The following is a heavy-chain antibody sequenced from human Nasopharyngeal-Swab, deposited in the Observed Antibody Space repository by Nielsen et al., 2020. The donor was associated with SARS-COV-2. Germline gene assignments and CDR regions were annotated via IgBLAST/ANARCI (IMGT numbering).Heavy chain of an antibody. D-gene: IGHD6-6*01. V-gene: IGHV3-53*01. CDR3: ARDSSYAFDI. CDR2: TEIGGIT. Sequence: GESLKISCAVSGFIVSSTYMSWVRQAPGKGLEWVSVTEIGGITHYADSVKGRFTISRDSSTNTLYLQMNSLRVEDTAVYYCARDSSYAFDIWGQGTMVTVSS. J-gene: IGHJ3*02. CDR1: GFIVSSTY.